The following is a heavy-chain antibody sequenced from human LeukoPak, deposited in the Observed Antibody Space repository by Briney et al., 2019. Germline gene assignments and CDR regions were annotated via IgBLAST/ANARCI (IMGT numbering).Heavy chain of an antibody. CDR1: GYSISSGGYY. D-gene: IGHD2-2*02. CDR3: ARAGLVPAAISWFDP. Sequence: PSETLSLTCTVSGYSISSGGYYWRWIRQPPGKGLEWIGYIYHSGSTYYNPSLKSRVTISVDRSKNQFSLKLSSVTAADTAVYYCARAGLVPAAISWFDPWGQGTLVTVSS. J-gene: IGHJ5*02. CDR2: IYHSGST. V-gene: IGHV4-30-2*01.